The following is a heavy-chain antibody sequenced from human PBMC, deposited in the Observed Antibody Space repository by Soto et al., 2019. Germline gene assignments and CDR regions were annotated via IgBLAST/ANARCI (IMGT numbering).Heavy chain of an antibody. CDR1: GFIFSSYS. J-gene: IGHJ6*02. CDR2: ISSSSSTI. Sequence: VQLVESGGGLVQPGGSLRLSCAASGFIFSSYSMNWVRQAPGKGLEWVSYISSSSSTIYYADSVKGRFTISRDNAKNSLYLQMNSLRDEDTAAYYCARKNTYYYDSSGRMDVWGQGTTVTVSS. V-gene: IGHV3-48*02. CDR3: ARKNTYYYDSSGRMDV. D-gene: IGHD3-22*01.